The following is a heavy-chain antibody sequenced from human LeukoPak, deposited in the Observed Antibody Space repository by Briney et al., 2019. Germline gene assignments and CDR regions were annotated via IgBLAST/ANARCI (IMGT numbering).Heavy chain of an antibody. CDR2: IYTSGST. D-gene: IGHD2-2*01. Sequence: SETLSLTCTVSGDSIDKFYWSWIRQPAGKGLEWIGRIYTSGSTNYNPSLKSRVTMSVDTSKNQFSLKLSSVTAADTAVYYCAREGEIVVVPAARYYYYYYGMDVWGQGTTVTVSS. CDR1: GDSIDKFY. J-gene: IGHJ6*02. CDR3: AREGEIVVVPAARYYYYYYGMDV. V-gene: IGHV4-4*07.